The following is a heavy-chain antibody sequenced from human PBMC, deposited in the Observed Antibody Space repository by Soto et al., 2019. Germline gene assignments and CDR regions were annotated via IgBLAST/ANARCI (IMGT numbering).Heavy chain of an antibody. CDR1: GFIFSNAW. J-gene: IGHJ4*02. CDR2: IKRKTDGGTT. Sequence: EVQLVESGGGLVKPGGSLRLSCAASGFIFSNAWMNWVRQAPGKGREWVGRIKRKTDGGTTDYAAPVKGRFTNSRDDSKNTLYLQMNSLKTEDTAVYYCTTGSQGFRYSLRSFDYWGQGTLVTVSS. D-gene: IGHD2-15*01. CDR3: TTGSQGFRYSLRSFDY. V-gene: IGHV3-15*07.